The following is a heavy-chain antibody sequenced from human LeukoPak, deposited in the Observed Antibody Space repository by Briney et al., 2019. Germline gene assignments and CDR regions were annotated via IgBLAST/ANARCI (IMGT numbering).Heavy chain of an antibody. Sequence: ASVKVSCKASGGTFSSYAISWVRQAPGQGLEWMGGIIPIFGTANYAQKFQGGVTITADKSTSTAYMELSSLRSEDTAVYYCARFHRGIVVVVAASNWFDPWGQGTLVTVSS. CDR3: ARFHRGIVVVVAASNWFDP. CDR2: IIPIFGTA. J-gene: IGHJ5*02. D-gene: IGHD2-15*01. V-gene: IGHV1-69*06. CDR1: GGTFSSYA.